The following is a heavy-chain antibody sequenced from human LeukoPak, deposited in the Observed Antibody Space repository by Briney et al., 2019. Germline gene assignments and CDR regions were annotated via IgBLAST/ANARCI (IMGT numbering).Heavy chain of an antibody. Sequence: GGSLRLSCAASGFTFSSYGMHWVRQAPGKGLDWVAGISNDGSKKYYADSVKGRFTISRDNSKNTLSLQVSSLRTEDTAVYYCAKDRYSYAFEYSDSWGQGTLVTVSS. CDR3: AKDRYSYAFEYSDS. V-gene: IGHV3-30*18. D-gene: IGHD5-18*01. CDR1: GFTFSSYG. CDR2: ISNDGSKK. J-gene: IGHJ4*02.